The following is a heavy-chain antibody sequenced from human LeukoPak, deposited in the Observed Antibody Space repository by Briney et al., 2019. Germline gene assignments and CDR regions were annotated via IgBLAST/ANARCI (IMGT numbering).Heavy chain of an antibody. CDR3: VRGCSSTSCYPFDC. Sequence: GGFLRLSCAASGFTFSNYWMHWFRQAPGKGLVWVSRINYDGSTNYADSVKGRFTISRDNARNTLYMQMNSLRAEDTAVYYCVRGCSSTSCYPFDCWGQGTLVTVSS. V-gene: IGHV3-74*01. CDR1: GFTFSNYW. CDR2: INYDGST. D-gene: IGHD2-2*01. J-gene: IGHJ4*02.